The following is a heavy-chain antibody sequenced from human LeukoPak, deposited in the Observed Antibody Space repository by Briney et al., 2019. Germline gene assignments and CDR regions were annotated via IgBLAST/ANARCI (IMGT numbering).Heavy chain of an antibody. J-gene: IGHJ5*02. D-gene: IGHD1-26*01. CDR2: INPNSGGT. V-gene: IGHV1-2*02. CDR3: ARLELSGSYPPYNWFDP. CDR1: GYTFTGYY. Sequence: ASVKVSCKASGYTFTGYYMHWVRQAPGQGLEWMGWINPNSGGTNYAQKFQGRVTMTRDTSISTAYMELSRLRSDDTAVYYCARLELSGSYPPYNWFDPWGQGTLVTVSS.